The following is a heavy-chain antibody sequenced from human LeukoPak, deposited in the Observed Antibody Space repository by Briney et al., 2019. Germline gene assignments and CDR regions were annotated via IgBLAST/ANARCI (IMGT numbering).Heavy chain of an antibody. Sequence: PSETLSLTCTVSGGSISSYYWSWIRQPAGKGLEWIGRIYTSGSTNYNPSLKSRVTMSVDTSKNQFSLKLSSVTAADTAVYYCARDPLYYDSSGYLFSWCQGTLVTVSS. CDR2: IYTSGST. J-gene: IGHJ4*02. D-gene: IGHD3-22*01. CDR1: GGSISSYY. V-gene: IGHV4-4*07. CDR3: ARDPLYYDSSGYLFS.